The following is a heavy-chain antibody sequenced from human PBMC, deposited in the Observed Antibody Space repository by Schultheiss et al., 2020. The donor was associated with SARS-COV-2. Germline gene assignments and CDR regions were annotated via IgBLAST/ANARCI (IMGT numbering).Heavy chain of an antibody. CDR1: GGSISSSSYY. J-gene: IGHJ5*02. V-gene: IGHV4-39*01. D-gene: IGHD3-3*01. Sequence: SETLSLTCTVSGGSISSSSYYWGWIRQPPGKGLEWIGSIYYSGSTYYNPSLKSRVTISVDTSKNQFSLKLSSVTAADTAVYYCARVFFGRNMYYDFWGGYFRWFDPWGQGTLVTVSS. CDR3: ARVFFGRNMYYDFWGGYFRWFDP. CDR2: IYYSGST.